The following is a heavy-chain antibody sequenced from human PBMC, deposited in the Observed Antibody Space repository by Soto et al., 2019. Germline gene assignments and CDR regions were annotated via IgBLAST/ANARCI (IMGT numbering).Heavy chain of an antibody. V-gene: IGHV1-18*01. J-gene: IGHJ4*02. CDR3: VREMWTRSGPQNFFDY. CDR1: GYTFTSYG. D-gene: IGHD6-25*01. CDR2: SSPNSGDT. Sequence: QVQLVQSEGELRQPGASVTVSCRASGYTFTSYGIIWVRQAPGQGLEWMGYSSPNSGDTTYAQNLQGRLTLTTDTSTSTAYMELRSMRSDDTAIYYCVREMWTRSGPQNFFDYWGRVALVTVSS.